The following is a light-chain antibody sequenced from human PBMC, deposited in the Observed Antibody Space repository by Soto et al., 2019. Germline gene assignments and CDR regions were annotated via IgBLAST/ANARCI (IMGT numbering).Light chain of an antibody. J-gene: IGKJ1*01. Sequence: SVLTQSAVTLALSPGERAVLSCRASQSVSTSLAWYQHKPGQAPRLFIYDASKRAPGIPARFSGSGSGTDFTLTISSLEPEDLAVYYCQVRDVWPSFGQGTKVDIK. CDR1: QSVSTS. CDR3: QVRDVWPS. CDR2: DAS. V-gene: IGKV3-11*01.